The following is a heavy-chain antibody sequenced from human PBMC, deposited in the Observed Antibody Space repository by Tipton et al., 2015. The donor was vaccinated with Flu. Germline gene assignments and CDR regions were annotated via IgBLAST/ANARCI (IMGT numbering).Heavy chain of an antibody. D-gene: IGHD2-2*01. CDR3: ARDPSLGMPDYFDS. Sequence: TLSLTCSVSGDSIGSDYYWGWIRQPPGKGLEWIGNIYRSGSTYYNPSLKSRVTISLDKSNNQFSLKVNSVTAADTAVYYCARDPSLGMPDYFDSWGQGTLVTATS. CDR1: GDSIGSDYY. V-gene: IGHV4-38-2*02. CDR2: IYRSGST. J-gene: IGHJ4*02.